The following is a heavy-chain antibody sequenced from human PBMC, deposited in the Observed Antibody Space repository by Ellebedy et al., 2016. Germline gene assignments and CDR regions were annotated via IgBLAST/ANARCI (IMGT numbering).Heavy chain of an antibody. CDR3: ARREGSGSYSYYYYYYGMDV. V-gene: IGHV4-59*12. J-gene: IGHJ6*02. Sequence: SETLSLXXTVSGGSISSYYWSWIRQPPGKGLEWIGYIYYSGSTNYNPSLKSRVTISVDKSKNQFSLKLSSVTAADTAVYYCARREGSGSYSYYYYYYGMDVWGQGTTVTVSS. CDR2: IYYSGST. CDR1: GGSISSYY. D-gene: IGHD3-10*01.